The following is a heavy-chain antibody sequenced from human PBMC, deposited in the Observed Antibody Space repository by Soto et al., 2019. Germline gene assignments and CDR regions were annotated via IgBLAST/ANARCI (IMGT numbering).Heavy chain of an antibody. V-gene: IGHV1-69*13. CDR3: AREMVGATYFDY. CDR1: GGTFSSYA. Sequence: AVKVSCKASGGTFSSYAISWVRQAPGQGLEWMGGIIPIFGTANYAQKFQGRVTITADESTSTAYMELSSLRSEDTAVYYCAREMVGATYFDYWGQGTLVTVSS. CDR2: IIPIFGTA. D-gene: IGHD1-26*01. J-gene: IGHJ4*02.